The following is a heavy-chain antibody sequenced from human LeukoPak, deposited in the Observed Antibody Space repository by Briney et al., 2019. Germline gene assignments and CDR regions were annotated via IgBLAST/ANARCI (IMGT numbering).Heavy chain of an antibody. J-gene: IGHJ4*02. D-gene: IGHD3/OR15-3a*01. CDR3: AKDGDWLLDY. CDR1: GLTFDNFA. Sequence: GGSLRLSCASSGLTFDNFAMHWVRQAPGKGLEWVAVISYDGSNKFHADSVKGRFTISRDNSKNMLYLQMNSPRAEDTAVYYCAKDGDWLLDYWGQGTLVTVSS. V-gene: IGHV3-30*04. CDR2: ISYDGSNK.